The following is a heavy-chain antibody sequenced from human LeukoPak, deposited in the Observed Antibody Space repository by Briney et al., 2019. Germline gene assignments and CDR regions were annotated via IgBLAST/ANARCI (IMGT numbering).Heavy chain of an antibody. J-gene: IGHJ4*02. D-gene: IGHD4-17*01. Sequence: PSETLSLTCTVSGGSISSYYWSWIRQPAGKGLEWIGRIYTSGSTNYNPSLKRRGTMSVDTSKNQFSLKLSSVTAADTAVYYCARVDSYGDYTAYFDYWGQGTLVTVSS. V-gene: IGHV4-4*07. CDR3: ARVDSYGDYTAYFDY. CDR2: IYTSGST. CDR1: GGSISSYY.